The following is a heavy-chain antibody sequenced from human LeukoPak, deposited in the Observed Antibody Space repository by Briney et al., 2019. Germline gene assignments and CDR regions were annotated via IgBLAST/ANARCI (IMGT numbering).Heavy chain of an antibody. Sequence: PGGSLRLSCAASGFAFSSYGMHWVRQAPGKGLEWVAFIRYDGSNKYYADSVKGRFTISRDNSENTLYLQMNSLRAEDTAVYYCAKAMRGDIAVVPATYRGNAFDIWGQGTMVTVSS. J-gene: IGHJ3*02. D-gene: IGHD2-2*01. V-gene: IGHV3-30*02. CDR3: AKAMRGDIAVVPATYRGNAFDI. CDR2: IRYDGSNK. CDR1: GFAFSSYG.